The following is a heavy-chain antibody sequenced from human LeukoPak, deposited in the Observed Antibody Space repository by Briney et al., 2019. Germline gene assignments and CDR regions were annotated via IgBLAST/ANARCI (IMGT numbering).Heavy chain of an antibody. D-gene: IGHD6-19*01. V-gene: IGHV3-21*01. CDR3: AGDLGGYDSSGWYDFYYFDY. J-gene: IGHJ4*02. CDR2: ISSSSSYI. Sequence: PGGSLRLSCAASGFTFSSYSMNWVRQAPGKGLEWVSSISSSSSYIYYADSVKGRFTISRDNAKNSLYLQMNSLRAEDTAVYYCAGDLGGYDSSGWYDFYYFDYWGQGTLVTVSS. CDR1: GFTFSSYS.